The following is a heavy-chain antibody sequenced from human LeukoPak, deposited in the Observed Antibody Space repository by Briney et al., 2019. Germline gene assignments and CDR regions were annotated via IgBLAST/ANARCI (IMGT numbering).Heavy chain of an antibody. J-gene: IGHJ4*02. CDR1: GGSFSGYY. CDR2: ISRGGSTI. V-gene: IGHV3-11*01. Sequence: PSETLSLTCAVYGGSFSGYYWSWIRQPPGKGLEWVSYISRGGSTISHADSVKGRFTISRDNAENSLYLQMNSLRAEDTAVYYCARRAAAGRCLDYWGQGTLVTVSS. D-gene: IGHD6-13*01. CDR3: ARRAAAGRCLDY.